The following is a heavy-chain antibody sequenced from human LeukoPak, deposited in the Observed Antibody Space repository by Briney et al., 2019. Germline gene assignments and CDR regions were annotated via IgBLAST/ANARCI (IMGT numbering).Heavy chain of an antibody. CDR3: ARAGRLGYSSGWYFFDY. V-gene: IGHV1-2*02. CDR2: INPNSGGT. CDR1: GYTFTGYY. Sequence: ASVKVSCKASGYTFTGYYMHWVRQAPGQGLEWMGWINPNSGGTNYAQKFQGRVTMTRDTFISTAYMELSRLRSDDTAVYYCARAGRLGYSSGWYFFDYWGQGTLVTVSS. D-gene: IGHD6-19*01. J-gene: IGHJ4*02.